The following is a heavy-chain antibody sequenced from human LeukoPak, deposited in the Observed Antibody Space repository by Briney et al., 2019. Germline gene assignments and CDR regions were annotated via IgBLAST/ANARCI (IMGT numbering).Heavy chain of an antibody. Sequence: QAGGSLRLSCAASGFTFSSYGMPWVRQAPGKGLEWVAVISYDGSNKYYADSVKGRFTISRDNSKNTLYLQMNSLRAEDTAVYYCAKGPRVAKEAAFDIWGQGTMVTVSS. J-gene: IGHJ3*02. V-gene: IGHV3-30*18. CDR2: ISYDGSNK. CDR1: GFTFSSYG. CDR3: AKGPRVAKEAAFDI. D-gene: IGHD5-12*01.